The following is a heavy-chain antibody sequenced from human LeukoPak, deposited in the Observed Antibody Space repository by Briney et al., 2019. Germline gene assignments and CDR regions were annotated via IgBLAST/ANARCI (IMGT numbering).Heavy chain of an antibody. CDR1: GFTFHDYV. CDR3: ARGRRGSYLSWFDP. J-gene: IGHJ5*02. V-gene: IGHV3-20*04. CDR2: INWNGGST. D-gene: IGHD1-26*01. Sequence: GGPLTLSCSPSGFTFHDYVMSLVRQAPGEGLELVSGINWNGGSTGYADSVKGRFTISRDNAKNYLYLQMNSLRAEDTALYYCARGRRGSYLSWFDPWGQGTLVTVSS.